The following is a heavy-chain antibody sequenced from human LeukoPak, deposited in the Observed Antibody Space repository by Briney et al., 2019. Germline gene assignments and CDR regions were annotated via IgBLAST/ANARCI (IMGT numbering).Heavy chain of an antibody. Sequence: PSETLSLTCAVYGGSFSGYYWSWIRQPPGKGLEWIGEINHSGSTNYNPSLKSRVTMSVDTSKNQFSLKLSSVTAADTAVYYCARATVGAKGSWFDPWGQGTLVTVSS. CDR3: ARATVGAKGSWFDP. V-gene: IGHV4-34*01. J-gene: IGHJ5*02. CDR1: GGSFSGYY. CDR2: INHSGST. D-gene: IGHD1-26*01.